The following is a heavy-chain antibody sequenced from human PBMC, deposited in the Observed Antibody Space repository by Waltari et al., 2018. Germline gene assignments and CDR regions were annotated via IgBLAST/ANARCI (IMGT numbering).Heavy chain of an antibody. J-gene: IGHJ3*02. D-gene: IGHD1-26*01. CDR2: ISSSSSTI. CDR3: AREDEWELLDAFDI. V-gene: IGHV3-48*04. Sequence: EVQLVESGGGLVQPGGSLRLSCAASGFTFSSYSMHWVRQAPGKGLEWVSYISSSSSTIYYADSVKGRFTISRDNAKNSLYLQMNSLRAEDTAVYYCAREDEWELLDAFDIWGQGTMVTVSS. CDR1: GFTFSSYS.